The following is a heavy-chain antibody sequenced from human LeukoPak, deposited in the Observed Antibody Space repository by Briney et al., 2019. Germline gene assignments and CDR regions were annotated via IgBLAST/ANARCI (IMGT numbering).Heavy chain of an antibody. J-gene: IGHJ4*01. CDR2: ISSSSSYI. CDR1: GFTLSSYS. D-gene: IGHD6-13*01. Sequence: GGSLRLSCAASGFTLSSYSMNWVRQAPGKGLEWVSSISSSSSYIYYADSVKGRFTISRDNAKNSLYLQMNSLRVEDTAVYYCARGRQSSSTWLTGYWGQGTLVTVSS. CDR3: ARGRQSSSTWLTGY. V-gene: IGHV3-21*01.